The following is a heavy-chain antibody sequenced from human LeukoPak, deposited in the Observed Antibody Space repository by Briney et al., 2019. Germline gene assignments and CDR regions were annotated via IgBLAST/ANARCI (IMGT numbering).Heavy chain of an antibody. J-gene: IGHJ4*02. CDR1: GFTFSSYN. CDR3: ASSVAFDY. Sequence: PGGSLRLSCAASGFTFSSYNMNWVRQAPGKGLEWVAVISYDGSNKYYADSVKGRFTISRDNSKNTLYLQMNSLRAEDTAVYYCASSVAFDYWGQGTLVTVSS. V-gene: IGHV3-30*03. D-gene: IGHD2-15*01. CDR2: ISYDGSNK.